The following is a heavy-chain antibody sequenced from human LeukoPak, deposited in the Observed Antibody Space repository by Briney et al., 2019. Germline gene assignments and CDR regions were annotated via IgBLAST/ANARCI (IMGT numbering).Heavy chain of an antibody. CDR1: GYTFTSYY. CDR3: ARDRGIAARLHYYYYMDV. CDR2: INPSGGST. Sequence: GASVMVSCKASGYTFTSYYMHWVRQAPGQGLEWMGIINPSGGSTSYAQKFQGRVTMTRDTSTSTVYMELSSLRSEDTAVYYCARDRGIAARLHYYYYMDVWGKGTTVTVSS. V-gene: IGHV1-46*01. D-gene: IGHD6-6*01. J-gene: IGHJ6*03.